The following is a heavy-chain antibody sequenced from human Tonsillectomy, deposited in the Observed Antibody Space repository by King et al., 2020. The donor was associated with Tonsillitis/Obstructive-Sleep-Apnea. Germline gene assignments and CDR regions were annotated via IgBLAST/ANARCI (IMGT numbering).Heavy chain of an antibody. J-gene: IGHJ4*02. V-gene: IGHV1-2*02. CDR2: INPNTGGT. CDR1: GYTFTGYY. CDR3: SSNWGSASNFGY. D-gene: IGHD7-27*01. Sequence: VQLVESGAEVKKPGASVKVSCRASGYTFTGYYIHWVRQAPGQGLEWMGWINPNTGGTNYAQKFQGRVTLTRDTSISTAYMELSRLRSDDTAVYYCSSNWGSASNFGYWGQGNLVTVS.